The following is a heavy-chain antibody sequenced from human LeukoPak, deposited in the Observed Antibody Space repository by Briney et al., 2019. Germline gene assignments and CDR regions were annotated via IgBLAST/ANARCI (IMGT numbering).Heavy chain of an antibody. D-gene: IGHD1-26*01. CDR1: GFTVSSNF. J-gene: IGHJ4*02. Sequence: VGSLRLSCAASGFTVSSNFMNWVRQAPGKGLEWVSVIYRGGNKYYAESVKGRFTISRDNSKNTLCLQMNSLRAEDTAVYYCARDPRSGNYQGFDYWGPGTLVTVNS. V-gene: IGHV3-53*01. CDR3: ARDPRSGNYQGFDY. CDR2: IYRGGNK.